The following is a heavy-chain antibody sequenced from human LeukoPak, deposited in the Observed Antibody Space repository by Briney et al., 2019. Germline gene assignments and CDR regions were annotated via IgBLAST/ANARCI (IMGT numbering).Heavy chain of an antibody. V-gene: IGHV3-9*01. Sequence: GGSLRLSCAASGFTFDDYAMHWVRQAPGKGLEWVSGISWNSGSIGYADSVKGRFTISRDNSKNTLYLQMNSLRAEDTAVYYCAKGAEYSSGWAFGYWGQGTLVTVSS. CDR2: ISWNSGSI. CDR1: GFTFDDYA. D-gene: IGHD6-19*01. CDR3: AKGAEYSSGWAFGY. J-gene: IGHJ4*02.